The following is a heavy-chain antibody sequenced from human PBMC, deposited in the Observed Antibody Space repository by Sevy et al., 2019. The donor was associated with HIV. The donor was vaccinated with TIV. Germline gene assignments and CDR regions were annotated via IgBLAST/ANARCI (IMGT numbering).Heavy chain of an antibody. D-gene: IGHD3-16*02. CDR1: GYTFTSYG. Sequence: ASVKVSCKASGYTFTSYGISWVRQAPGQGLEWMGWISAYNGNTNYAQKLQGRVTMTTDTSTSTAYMELRSLRSDDTAVYYCARWYYDYIWGSYRPYYYYGMDVWGQRTTVTVSS. J-gene: IGHJ6*02. CDR3: ARWYYDYIWGSYRPYYYYGMDV. CDR2: ISAYNGNT. V-gene: IGHV1-18*01.